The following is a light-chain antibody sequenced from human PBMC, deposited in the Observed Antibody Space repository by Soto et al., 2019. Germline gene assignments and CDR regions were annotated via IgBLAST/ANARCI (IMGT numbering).Light chain of an antibody. Sequence: IVLTQSPGTLSLSPWERATPSCRASQSVSTSHLAWYQQKPGQAPRLLIYGASNRATGIPDRFSGSGSGTDFTLTISRLEPEDFAVYYCQLYDSSPTWTFGQGTKVDIK. CDR2: GAS. CDR3: QLYDSSPTWT. V-gene: IGKV3-20*01. CDR1: QSVSTSH. J-gene: IGKJ1*01.